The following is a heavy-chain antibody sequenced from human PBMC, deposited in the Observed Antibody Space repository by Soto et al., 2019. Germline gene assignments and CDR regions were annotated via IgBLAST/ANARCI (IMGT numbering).Heavy chain of an antibody. V-gene: IGHV3-9*01. CDR3: TKDTTPGGLDY. CDR1: GIALEDYA. CDR2: IYSDDHRT. J-gene: IGHJ4*02. Sequence: DVHLVESGGGLTQPGGSLRLSCVASGIALEDYAMHWVRQVPGQGLEWVSGIYSDDHRTAYADSVKGRFTISRDDAKNCLYLQMNSLRPEDPAFYYCTKDTTPGGLDYWGRPILVTVSS. D-gene: IGHD3-16*01.